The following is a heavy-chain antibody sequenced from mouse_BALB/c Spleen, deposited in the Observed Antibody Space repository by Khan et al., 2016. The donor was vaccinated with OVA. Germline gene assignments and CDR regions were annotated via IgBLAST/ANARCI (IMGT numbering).Heavy chain of an antibody. V-gene: IGHV1S136*01. J-gene: IGHJ3*01. CDR1: GYTFTNYV. CDR3: AREASSWDFSFPY. Sequence: VRLQQSGPELVEPGASVQMSCKASGYTFTNYVMHWVQQKPGQGLEWMGYINPYNAGTRYNEKFKGKATLTSDISSTPAHMELSSLSSEDSEVYYCAREASSWDFSFPYWGQGTLVTVSA. D-gene: IGHD4-1*01. CDR2: INPYNAGT.